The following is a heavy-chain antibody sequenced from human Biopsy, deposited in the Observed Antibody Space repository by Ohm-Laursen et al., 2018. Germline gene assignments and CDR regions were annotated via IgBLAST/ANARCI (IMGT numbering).Heavy chain of an antibody. V-gene: IGHV3-7*03. D-gene: IGHD3-16*01. CDR3: AKDSGGSPLGELFH. J-gene: IGHJ4*02. Sequence: SLRLSCTASGFTFSSYWMNWVRQAPGKGLEWVANINQDGSQEYSVDSVKGRFTISRDNAKNSLYLQMNSLRAEDTALYYCAKDSGGSPLGELFHWGQGNLVTVSS. CDR2: INQDGSQE. CDR1: GFTFSSYW.